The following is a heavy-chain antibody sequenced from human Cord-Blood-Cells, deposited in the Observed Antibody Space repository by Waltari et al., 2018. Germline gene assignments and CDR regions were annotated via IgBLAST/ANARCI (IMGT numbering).Heavy chain of an antibody. CDR2: IDYSGGT. J-gene: IGHJ5*02. D-gene: IGHD5-12*01. CDR3: ARMSEATNWFDP. V-gene: IGHV4-59*01. Sequence: QVQLQESGPGLVKPSETLSLTCTVSGGSISSYYWSWIREPPGKGLEWIGYIDYSGGTNSHPSLQRRVPISVATAKNQFSLKLSSVTAAGTAVYYCARMSEATNWFDPWGQGTLVTVSS. CDR1: GGSISSYY.